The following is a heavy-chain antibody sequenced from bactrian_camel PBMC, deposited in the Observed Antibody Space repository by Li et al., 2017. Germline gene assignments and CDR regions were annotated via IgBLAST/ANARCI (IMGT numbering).Heavy chain of an antibody. CDR1: GFTFSGNA. CDR2: IHWSGGRT. Sequence: VESGGGLVQPGGSLRLSCTAGGFTFSGNAMNWVRQAPGKEREAIASIHWSGGRTNYADSVKGRFTISRDNAKNTLYLQMNDLKPEDTAMYYCAADRVWITLVCGRGAYWGQGTQVTVS. V-gene: IGHV3S31*01. J-gene: IGHJ4*01. CDR3: AADRVWITLVCGRGAY. D-gene: IGHD1*01.